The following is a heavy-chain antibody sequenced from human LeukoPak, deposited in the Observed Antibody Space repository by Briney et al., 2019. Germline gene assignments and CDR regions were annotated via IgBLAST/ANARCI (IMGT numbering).Heavy chain of an antibody. J-gene: IGHJ4*02. D-gene: IGHD3-9*01. CDR1: GFTFSSYW. CDR3: ARDLRYFDWLFQGRSSFDY. Sequence: GGSLRLSCAASGFTFSSYWMSWVRQAPGKGLEWVANIKQDGSEKYYVDSVKGRFTISRDNAKNSLYLQMNSLRAEDTAVYYCARDLRYFDWLFQGRSSFDYWGQGTLVTVSS. V-gene: IGHV3-7*01. CDR2: IKQDGSEK.